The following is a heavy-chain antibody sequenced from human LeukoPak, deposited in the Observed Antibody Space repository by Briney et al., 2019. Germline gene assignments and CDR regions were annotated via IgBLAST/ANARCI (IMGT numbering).Heavy chain of an antibody. CDR3: ARHKPADFWSGYFDF. Sequence: PSETLSLTCTVSGASISSGSHYWGWIRQPPGKGLEYIGSIYYSGNTYYNPSLKSRATISVDTSKNQFSLKLSSVTAPDTALYYCARHKPADFWSGYFDFWGQGTLVTVSS. V-gene: IGHV4-39*01. CDR1: GASISSGSHY. J-gene: IGHJ4*02. CDR2: IYYSGNT. D-gene: IGHD3-3*01.